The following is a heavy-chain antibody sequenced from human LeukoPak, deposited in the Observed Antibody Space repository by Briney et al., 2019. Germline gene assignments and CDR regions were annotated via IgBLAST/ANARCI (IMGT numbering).Heavy chain of an antibody. Sequence: RPGGSLRLSCAASGFTFSTYGMHWVRQAPGKGLEWVAILSRDGSDKYYADSVKGRFTISRDKSKNTLYLQMNSLRAEDTAVYYCATTTGGDAGGDYYYYYGMDVWGQGTTVTVSS. V-gene: IGHV3-30*03. CDR1: GFTFSTYG. J-gene: IGHJ6*02. D-gene: IGHD2-21*02. CDR2: LSRDGSDK. CDR3: ATTTGGDAGGDYYYYYGMDV.